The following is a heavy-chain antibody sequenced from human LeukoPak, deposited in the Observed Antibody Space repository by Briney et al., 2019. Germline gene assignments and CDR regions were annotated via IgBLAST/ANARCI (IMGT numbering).Heavy chain of an antibody. Sequence: KPSETLSLTCAVYGGSFSGYYWSWIRQPPGKGLEWIGEINHSGSTNYNPSLKSRVTISVDTSKNQVSLKLTSVTAADTALYYCARGLGIQLWLRHAFDIWGQGTMVTVSS. CDR2: INHSGST. J-gene: IGHJ3*02. D-gene: IGHD5-18*01. CDR1: GGSFSGYY. V-gene: IGHV4-34*01. CDR3: ARGLGIQLWLRHAFDI.